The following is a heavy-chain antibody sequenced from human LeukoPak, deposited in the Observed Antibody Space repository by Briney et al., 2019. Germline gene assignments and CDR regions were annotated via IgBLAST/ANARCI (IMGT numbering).Heavy chain of an antibody. Sequence: ASVKVSCKASGYTFTSYGISWVRQAPGQGLEWMGWISAYNGNTNYAQKLQGRVTMTTDTSTSTAYMELRSLRSDDTAVYYCARNALDFDWLSRGYYFDYWGQGTLVTVSS. D-gene: IGHD3-9*01. V-gene: IGHV1-18*04. CDR2: ISAYNGNT. J-gene: IGHJ4*02. CDR1: GYTFTSYG. CDR3: ARNALDFDWLSRGYYFDY.